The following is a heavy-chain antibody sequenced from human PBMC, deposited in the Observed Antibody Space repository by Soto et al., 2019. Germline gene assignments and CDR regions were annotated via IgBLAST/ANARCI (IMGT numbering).Heavy chain of an antibody. D-gene: IGHD2-21*02. CDR3: ARGPDVTYYYLSGRED. CDR2: INPNSGGT. V-gene: IGHV1-2*02. J-gene: IGHJ6*02. CDR1: GDTFTGYY. Sequence: SIQVASKASGDTFTGYYMNGVRQAPGRRLDRMGWINPNSGGTNYAQKFQGRVTMTRDTSISTAYMELSRLRSDDTAGYYCARGPDVTYYYLSGREDWGQ.